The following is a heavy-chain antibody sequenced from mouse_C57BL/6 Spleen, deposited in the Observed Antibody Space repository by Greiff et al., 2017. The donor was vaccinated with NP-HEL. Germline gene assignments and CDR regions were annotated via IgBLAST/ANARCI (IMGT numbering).Heavy chain of an antibody. CDR3: AREGLDCSSLWYFDY. V-gene: IGHV1-26*01. Sequence: EVQLQQSGPELVKPGASVKISCKASGYTFTDYYMNWVKQSHGKSLEWIGDINPNNGGTSYNQKFKGKATLTVDKSSSTAYMELRSLTSEDSAVYYCAREGLDCSSLWYFDYWGQGTTLTVSS. J-gene: IGHJ2*01. CDR2: INPNNGGT. D-gene: IGHD1-1*01. CDR1: GYTFTDYY.